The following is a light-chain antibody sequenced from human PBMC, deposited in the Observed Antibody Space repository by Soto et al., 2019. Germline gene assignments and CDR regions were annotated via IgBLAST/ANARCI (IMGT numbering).Light chain of an antibody. CDR3: SSFTTSSTQV. CDR1: SSDVGTYSY. CDR2: EVN. V-gene: IGLV2-14*01. J-gene: IGLJ3*02. Sequence: QSALTQPASVSGSLGQSITISCTGTSSDVGTYSYVSWYQQHPGKVPKLIIYEVNHRPSGVSSRFSGSKSASTASLTISGLQADDEADYYCSSFTTSSTQVFGGGTKVTVL.